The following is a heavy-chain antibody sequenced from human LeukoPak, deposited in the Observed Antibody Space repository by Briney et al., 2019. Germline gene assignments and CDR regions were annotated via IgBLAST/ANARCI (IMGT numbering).Heavy chain of an antibody. Sequence: PSGTLSLTCTVSGGSISSSSYYWGWIRQPPGKGLEWIGSIYYSGSTYYNPSLKSRVTISVDTSKNQFSLKLSSVTAADTAVYYCARQDGYNYGYWGQGTLVTVSS. CDR3: ARQDGYNYGY. CDR2: IYYSGST. J-gene: IGHJ4*02. CDR1: GGSISSSSYY. V-gene: IGHV4-39*01. D-gene: IGHD5-24*01.